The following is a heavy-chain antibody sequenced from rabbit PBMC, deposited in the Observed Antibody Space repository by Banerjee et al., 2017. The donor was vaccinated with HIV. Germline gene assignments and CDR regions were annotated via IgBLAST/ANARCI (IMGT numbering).Heavy chain of an antibody. Sequence: QSLEESGGDLVKPGASLTLTCTASGFSISSTYWVSWVRQAPGKGLEWIGTIVAGSIDSTYYATWAKGRFTISKTSSTTVTLQMTSLTAADTAAYFCASGRRGGPGNGYAQDAFDPWGPGTLVTVS. V-gene: IGHV1S40*01. CDR2: IVAGSIDST. CDR3: ASGRRGGPGNGYAQDAFDP. J-gene: IGHJ2*01. CDR1: GFSISSTYW. D-gene: IGHD6-1*01.